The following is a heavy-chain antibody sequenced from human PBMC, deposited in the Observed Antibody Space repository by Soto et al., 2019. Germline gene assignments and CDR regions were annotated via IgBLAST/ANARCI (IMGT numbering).Heavy chain of an antibody. D-gene: IGHD3-3*01. J-gene: IGHJ4*02. CDR1: GGTFSSYA. V-gene: IGHV1-69*13. CDR2: IIPIFGTA. Sequence: SVKVSCKASGGTFSSYAISWVRQAPGQGIEWMGGIIPIFGTANSAQKFQGRVTITADESTSTAYMELSSLRSEDTAVYYCASGQDFWSGSFDYWGQGTLVTVSS. CDR3: ASGQDFWSGSFDY.